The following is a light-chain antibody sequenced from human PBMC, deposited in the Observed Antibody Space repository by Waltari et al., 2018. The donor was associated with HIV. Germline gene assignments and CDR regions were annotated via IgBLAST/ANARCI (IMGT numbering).Light chain of an antibody. CDR3: QQYSITPVT. V-gene: IGKV4-1*01. CDR1: QSVLYSSNNKNY. Sequence: DIVMTQSPDSQAVSLGERATMNCKSSQSVLYSSNNKNYLAWYQQKPGQPPKLLIYWASTRESGVPDRFSGSGSATDFTLTISSLQAEDVAVYYCQQYSITPVTFGQGTKLEIK. J-gene: IGKJ2*01. CDR2: WAS.